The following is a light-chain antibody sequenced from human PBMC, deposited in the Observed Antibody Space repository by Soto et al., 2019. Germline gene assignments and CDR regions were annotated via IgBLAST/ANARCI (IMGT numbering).Light chain of an antibody. CDR1: SSDVGSSRY. CDR3: SSDTSSSTLVL. CDR2: DVS. J-gene: IGLJ2*01. V-gene: IGLV2-14*01. Sequence: QSALTQPASVSGSPGQSITISCTGTSSDVGSSRYVSWYQQHPGKAPKLMIYDVSSRPSGVSSRFSGSKSGNTASLTSSGLQAEDEADFYCSSDTSSSTLVLFGGGTKLTVL.